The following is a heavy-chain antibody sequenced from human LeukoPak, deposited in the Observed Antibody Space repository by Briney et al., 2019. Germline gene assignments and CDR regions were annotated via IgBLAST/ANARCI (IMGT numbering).Heavy chain of an antibody. J-gene: IGHJ4*02. D-gene: IGHD6-19*01. CDR3: ARGGSGWYYFDY. CDR2: IYSGGGT. V-gene: IGHV3-53*01. Sequence: GGSLRLSCAASGFTVSSNYMSWVRQAPGKGLEWVSVIYSGGGTYYADSVKGRFTISRDNSKNTLYLQMNSLRAEDTAVYYCARGGSGWYYFDYWGQGTLVTVSS. CDR1: GFTVSSNY.